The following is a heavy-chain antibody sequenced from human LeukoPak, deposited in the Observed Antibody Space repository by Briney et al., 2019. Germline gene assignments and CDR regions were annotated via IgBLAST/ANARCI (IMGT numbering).Heavy chain of an antibody. J-gene: IGHJ6*03. Sequence: ASVKVSCKASGGTFSSYAISWVRQAPGQGLEWMGGIIPIFGTANYAQKFQGRVTITADKSTSTAYMELSSLRSEDTAVYYCARGQLYCSSTSCYYCYMDVWGKGTTVTVSS. CDR2: IIPIFGTA. CDR3: ARGQLYCSSTSCYYCYMDV. CDR1: GGTFSSYA. V-gene: IGHV1-69*06. D-gene: IGHD2-2*01.